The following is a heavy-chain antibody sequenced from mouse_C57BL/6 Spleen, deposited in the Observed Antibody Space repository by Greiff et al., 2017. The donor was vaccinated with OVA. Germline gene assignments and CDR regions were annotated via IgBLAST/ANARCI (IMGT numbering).Heavy chain of an antibody. CDR2: INPNNGGT. CDR1: GYTFTDYY. V-gene: IGHV1-26*01. D-gene: IGHD2-3*01. CDR3: ARGYDGYYVGAY. J-gene: IGHJ3*01. Sequence: VQLQQSGPELVKPGASVKISCKASGYTFTDYYMNWVKQSHGKSLEWIGDINPNNGGTSYNQKFKGKATLTVDKSSSTAYMELRSLTSEDSAVYYCARGYDGYYVGAYWGQGTLVSVSA.